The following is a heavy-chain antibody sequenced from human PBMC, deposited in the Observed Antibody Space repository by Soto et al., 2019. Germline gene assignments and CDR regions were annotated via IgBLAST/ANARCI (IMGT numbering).Heavy chain of an antibody. CDR2: LIPIFGTS. J-gene: IGHJ6*02. Sequence: QVQLVQSGAEVKKPGSSVKVSCKASGGAFSSYGINWVRQAPGQGLEWMGGLIPIFGTSKYAQKFQGRVTIIADESTSTTYMEVTSLRSEDTAVYYCATQTPGVGYCSATNCFRNYYHFRPMDVWGQGTTVIVSS. CDR1: GGAFSSYG. CDR3: ATQTPGVGYCSATNCFRNYYHFRPMDV. V-gene: IGHV1-69*01. D-gene: IGHD2-2*01.